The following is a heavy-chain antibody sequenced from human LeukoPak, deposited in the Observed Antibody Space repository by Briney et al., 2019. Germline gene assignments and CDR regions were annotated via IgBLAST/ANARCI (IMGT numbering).Heavy chain of an antibody. CDR3: AREQWLEPSDAFDI. CDR1: GFTFSSYA. CDR2: ISSSSSYI. J-gene: IGHJ3*02. D-gene: IGHD6-19*01. V-gene: IGHV3-21*01. Sequence: NPGRSLRLSCAASGFTFSSYAMHWVRQAPGKGLEWVSSISSSSSYIYYADSVKGRFTISRDNAKNSLYLQMNSLRAEDTAVYYCAREQWLEPSDAFDIWGQGTMVTVSS.